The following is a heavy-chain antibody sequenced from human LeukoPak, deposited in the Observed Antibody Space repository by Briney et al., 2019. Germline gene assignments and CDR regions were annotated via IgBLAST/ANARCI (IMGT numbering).Heavy chain of an antibody. V-gene: IGHV1-18*04. CDR1: GYTFTSYG. CDR2: ISAYNGNT. Sequence: VSVKVSCKASGYTFTSYGISWVRQAPGQGLEWMGWISAYNGNTNYAQKLQGRVTMTTGTSTSTAYMELGSLRSDDTGVYYCARDQVLHPNHFDYWGQGTLVTVSS. CDR3: ARDQVLHPNHFDY. D-gene: IGHD1-14*01. J-gene: IGHJ4*02.